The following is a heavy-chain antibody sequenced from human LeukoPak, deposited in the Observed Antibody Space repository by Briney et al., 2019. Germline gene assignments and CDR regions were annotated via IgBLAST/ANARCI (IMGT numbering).Heavy chain of an antibody. CDR3: ACFSSTSCPTGDWYFDL. V-gene: IGHV1-69*13. CDR2: MIPIFGTA. D-gene: IGHD2-2*01. CDR1: GGTFSSYA. Sequence: SVKVSCKASGGTFSSYAISWVRQAPGQGLEWMGGMIPIFGTANYAQKFQGRVTITADESTSTAYMELSSLRSEDTAVYYCACFSSTSCPTGDWYFDLWGRGTLVTVSS. J-gene: IGHJ2*01.